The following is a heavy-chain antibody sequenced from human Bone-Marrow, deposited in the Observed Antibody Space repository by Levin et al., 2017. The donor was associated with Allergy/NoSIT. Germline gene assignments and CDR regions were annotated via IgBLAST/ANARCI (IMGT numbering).Heavy chain of an antibody. CDR1: GFTFNNYG. CDR2: VWYTWFDGSKT. J-gene: IGHJ4*02. Sequence: GGSLRLSCAASGFTFNNYGMNWVRQAPGKGLEWVAVVWYTWFDGSKTNYADSVKGRFTISRDNSKNTLYLQMNNLRAEDTAVYYCARDSDSYGTFGHWGQGTLVTVSS. V-gene: IGHV3-33*01. CDR3: ARDSDSYGTFGH. D-gene: IGHD5-18*01.